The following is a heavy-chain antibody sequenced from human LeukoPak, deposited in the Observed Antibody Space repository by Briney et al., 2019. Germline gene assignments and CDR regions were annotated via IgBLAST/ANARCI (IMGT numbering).Heavy chain of an antibody. CDR3: ARLVGAHEVFDY. Sequence: PGGSLRLSCAVSGFSFSNSWMSWVRQAPGKGLEWVANINQDGTLTYYVDSMRGRFTISRDNAKSSLYLQMNSVRAEDTALYFCARLVGAHEVFDYWGQGTPVTVSS. D-gene: IGHD1-26*01. J-gene: IGHJ4*02. V-gene: IGHV3-7*01. CDR2: INQDGTLT. CDR1: GFSFSNSW.